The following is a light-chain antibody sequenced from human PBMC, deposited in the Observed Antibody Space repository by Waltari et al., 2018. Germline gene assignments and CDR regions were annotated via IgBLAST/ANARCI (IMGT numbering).Light chain of an antibody. CDR2: EVP. CDR3: ASFVGTNNFRV. Sequence: QSALTQPPSASGSPGQSVTIPCPGTSSDIGSYNFVSCYQHHPGKAPKLIIYEVPPRPSGVPDRFSGSKSGNTASLTVSGLQAEDEADYYCASFVGTNNFRVFGGGTRVTVL. V-gene: IGLV2-8*01. CDR1: SSDIGSYNF. J-gene: IGLJ2*01.